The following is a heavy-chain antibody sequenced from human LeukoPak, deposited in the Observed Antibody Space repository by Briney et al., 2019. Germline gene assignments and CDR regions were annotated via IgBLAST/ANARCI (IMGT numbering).Heavy chain of an antibody. D-gene: IGHD5-12*01. CDR2: IKNDGSNT. CDR1: GFTFSSYW. Sequence: GGSLRLSCAASGFTFSSYWMHWVRRAPGKGLVWVSRIKNDGSNTTYADSVKGRFTISRDNAKNTLYLRMNSLRAEDTAVYYCARGSGYAVFDIWGQGTMVTVSS. J-gene: IGHJ3*02. CDR3: ARGSGYAVFDI. V-gene: IGHV3-74*01.